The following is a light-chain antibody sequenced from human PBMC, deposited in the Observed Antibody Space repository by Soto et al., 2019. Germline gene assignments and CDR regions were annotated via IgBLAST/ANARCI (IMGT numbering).Light chain of an antibody. CDR3: SSYTSSSLNYV. CDR2: DVS. J-gene: IGLJ1*01. Sequence: QSALTQPASVSGCPGQSITICCTGTSSDVGGYNYVSWYQQHPGKAPKLMIYDVSNRPSGVSNRFSGSKSGNTASLTISGFQAEDEADYYCSSYTSSSLNYVFGTGTKVTVL. CDR1: SSDVGGYNY. V-gene: IGLV2-14*01.